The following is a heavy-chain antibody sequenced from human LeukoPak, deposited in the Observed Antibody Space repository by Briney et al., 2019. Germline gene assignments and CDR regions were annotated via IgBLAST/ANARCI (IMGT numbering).Heavy chain of an antibody. CDR2: IHHRRGT. J-gene: IGHJ4*02. V-gene: IGHV4-30-4*01. CDR1: GDSISTGDYY. Sequence: SQTLSLTCTVSGDSISTGDYYWSWIRQSPGKGLEWVGHIHHRRGTFYNPSLQSRLLISVDTSKNHFSLKLNSVTAADTAVYYCARLPWGVPAGIPYWGQGTLVTVFS. D-gene: IGHD2-2*02. CDR3: ARLPWGVPAGIPY.